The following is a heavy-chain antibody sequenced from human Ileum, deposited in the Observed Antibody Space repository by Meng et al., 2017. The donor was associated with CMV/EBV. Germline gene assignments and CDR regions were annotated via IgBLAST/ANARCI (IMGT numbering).Heavy chain of an antibody. Sequence: QRQLPDSGPGLAKPSETLSPTCTASGGSTTSSTYCWGWIRQPPGKGLEWIGSVYYSGTTYYNPSLKSRVNMSIDTSKNRFSLKLSSATAADTAVYYCARNVGFYSSQIAYWGQGALVTVSS. CDR2: VYYSGTT. V-gene: IGHV4-39*07. CDR1: GGSTTSSTYC. J-gene: IGHJ4*02. D-gene: IGHD3-3*01. CDR3: ARNVGFYSSQIAY.